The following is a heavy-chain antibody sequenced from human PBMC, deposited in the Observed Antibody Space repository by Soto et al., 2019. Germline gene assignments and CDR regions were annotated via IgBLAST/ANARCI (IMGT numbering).Heavy chain of an antibody. Sequence: SETLSLTCTVSGGSISSGGYYWSWIRQHPGKGLEWIGYIYYSGSTYYNPSLKSRVTISVDTSKNQFSLKLSSVTAADTAVYYCARTDLILGSGGSCYFDYWGQGTLVTVSS. D-gene: IGHD2-15*01. J-gene: IGHJ4*02. CDR3: ARTDLILGSGGSCYFDY. V-gene: IGHV4-31*03. CDR1: GGSISSGGYY. CDR2: IYYSGST.